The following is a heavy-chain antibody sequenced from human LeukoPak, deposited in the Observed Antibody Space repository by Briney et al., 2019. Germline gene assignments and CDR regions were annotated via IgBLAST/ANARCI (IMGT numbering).Heavy chain of an antibody. CDR1: GGSISSSSYS. V-gene: IGHV4-39*01. Sequence: SETLSLTCTVSGGSISSSSYSWGWIRQPPGKGLEWIGTIYYSGSTYYNPSLKSRVTISVDTSKNQFSLKLSSVTAADTAVYYCARIIAAAGEYYFDYWGQGTLVTVSS. D-gene: IGHD6-13*01. CDR2: IYYSGST. J-gene: IGHJ4*02. CDR3: ARIIAAAGEYYFDY.